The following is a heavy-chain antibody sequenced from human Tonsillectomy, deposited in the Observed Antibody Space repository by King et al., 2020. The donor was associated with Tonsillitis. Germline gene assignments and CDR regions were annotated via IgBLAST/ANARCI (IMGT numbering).Heavy chain of an antibody. J-gene: IGHJ5*02. V-gene: IGHV4-30-4*07. CDR2: IYYIGNT. D-gene: IGHD2-15*01. CDR1: GGSISSGGYS. CDR3: ARGGPHCSGGACYSTAVTWFDP. Sequence: VQLQESGPGLVKPSQTLSLTCAVSGGSISSGGYSWSWIRQPPGKGLEWIGYIYYIGNTYYNPSLKSRVSISVDTSKNQFSLKLSSVTAADQAVYYCARGGPHCSGGACYSTAVTWFDPWGQGTLVTVSS.